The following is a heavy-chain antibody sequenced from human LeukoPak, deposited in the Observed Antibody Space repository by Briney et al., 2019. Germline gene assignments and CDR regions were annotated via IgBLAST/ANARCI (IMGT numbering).Heavy chain of an antibody. CDR3: ARGPGDYYDSSAYAFDI. V-gene: IGHV1-2*02. CDR1: GYTFTGYY. Sequence: ASVKVSCKASGYTFTGYYMHWVRQAPGQGLEWMGWINPNSGGTNYAQKFQGRVTMTRDTSISTAYMELSRLRSDDTAVYYCARGPGDYYDSSAYAFDIWGQGTMVTVSS. CDR2: INPNSGGT. D-gene: IGHD3-22*01. J-gene: IGHJ3*02.